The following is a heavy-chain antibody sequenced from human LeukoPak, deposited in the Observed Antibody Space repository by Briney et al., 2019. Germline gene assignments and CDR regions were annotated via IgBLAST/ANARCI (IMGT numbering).Heavy chain of an antibody. CDR2: ISGSGGST. CDR3: AKDRWYCGGDCYSYYFDY. V-gene: IGHV3-23*01. CDR1: GFTFSSYA. Sequence: GGSLRLSCAASGFTFSSYAMSWVRQAPGKGLEWVPAISGSGGSTYYADSVKGRFTISRDNSRNTLYLQMNSLRAEDTAVYYCAKDRWYCGGDCYSYYFDYWGQGTLVTVSS. D-gene: IGHD2-21*01. J-gene: IGHJ4*02.